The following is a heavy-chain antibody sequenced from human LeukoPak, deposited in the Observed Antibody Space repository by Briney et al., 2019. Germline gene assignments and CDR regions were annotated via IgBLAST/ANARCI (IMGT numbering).Heavy chain of an antibody. Sequence: SETLSLTCTVSGGSISSYYWSWIRQPPGKGLEWIGYIYYSGSTNYNPSLKSRVTISVDTSKNQFSLKLSSVTAADTAVYYCARESDSSGYYLDYWGQGTLVTVSS. CDR1: GGSISSYY. CDR3: ARESDSSGYYLDY. D-gene: IGHD3-22*01. V-gene: IGHV4-59*01. J-gene: IGHJ4*02. CDR2: IYYSGST.